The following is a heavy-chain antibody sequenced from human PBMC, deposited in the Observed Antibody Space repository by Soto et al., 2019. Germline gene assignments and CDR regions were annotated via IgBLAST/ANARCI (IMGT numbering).Heavy chain of an antibody. CDR1: GFSCSSYA. D-gene: IGHD1-26*01. Sequence: PEGSLRLSCVASGFSCSSYAMSWVRQAPGKGLEWVSAISGSGGSTYYADSVKGRFTISRDNPKNTLYLQMNSLRAEDTAVYYCAKDIEVGATTHHYYYYYGMDVWGQGTTVTVSS. CDR3: AKDIEVGATTHHYYYYYGMDV. J-gene: IGHJ6*02. CDR2: ISGSGGST. V-gene: IGHV3-23*01.